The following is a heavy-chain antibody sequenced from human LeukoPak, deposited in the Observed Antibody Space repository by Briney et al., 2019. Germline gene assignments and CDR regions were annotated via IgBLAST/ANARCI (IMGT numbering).Heavy chain of an antibody. CDR2: IYYSGST. D-gene: IGHD2-2*01. CDR1: GGSISSYY. V-gene: IGHV4-59*01. Sequence: PSETLSLTCTVSGGSISSYYWSWIWQPPGKGLEWIGYIYYSGSTNYNPSLKSRVTISVDTSKNQFSLKLSSVTAADTAVYYCARDQSTTSYYYGMDVWGQGTTVTVSS. J-gene: IGHJ6*02. CDR3: ARDQSTTSYYYGMDV.